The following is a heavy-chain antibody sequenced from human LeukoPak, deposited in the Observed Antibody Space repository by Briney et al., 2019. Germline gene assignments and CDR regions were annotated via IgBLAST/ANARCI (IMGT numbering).Heavy chain of an antibody. V-gene: IGHV3-64D*06. J-gene: IGHJ3*02. D-gene: IGHD6-19*01. Sequence: GGSLRLSCSASGFTFSSYAMHWVRQAPGKGLEYVSAISSNGGSTYYADSVKGRFTISRDNSKNTLYLQMSSLRAEDTAVYYCAKQCGGSDWFDAFDIWGQGTMVTVSS. CDR1: GFTFSSYA. CDR2: ISSNGGST. CDR3: AKQCGGSDWFDAFDI.